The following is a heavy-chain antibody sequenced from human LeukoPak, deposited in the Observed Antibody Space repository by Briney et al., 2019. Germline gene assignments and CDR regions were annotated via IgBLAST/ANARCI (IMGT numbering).Heavy chain of an antibody. CDR2: IIPIFGTA. D-gene: IGHD4-17*01. V-gene: IGHV1-69*13. Sequence: SVKVSCKASGGTFSSYAISWVRQAPGQGLEWMGGIIPIFGTANYAQKFQGRVTITADESTSTAYMELSSLRSEDTAVYYCAQSSRVTRGIDYGGRGPLVTVPS. J-gene: IGHJ4*02. CDR3: AQSSRVTRGIDY. CDR1: GGTFSSYA.